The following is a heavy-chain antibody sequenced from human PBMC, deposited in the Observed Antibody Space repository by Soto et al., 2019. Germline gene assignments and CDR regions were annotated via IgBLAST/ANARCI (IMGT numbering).Heavy chain of an antibody. D-gene: IGHD6-13*01. V-gene: IGHV3-23*01. CDR3: AKMGSSWPFDY. CDR1: GFTFSSYA. CDR2: ISGSGGST. J-gene: IGHJ4*02. Sequence: PVVSLRLSCAASGFTFSSYAMSWVRQAPGKGLEWVSAISGSGGSTYYADSVKDRFTISRDNSKNTLYLQMNSLRAEDTAVYYCAKMGSSWPFDYPGQGTLVTVSS.